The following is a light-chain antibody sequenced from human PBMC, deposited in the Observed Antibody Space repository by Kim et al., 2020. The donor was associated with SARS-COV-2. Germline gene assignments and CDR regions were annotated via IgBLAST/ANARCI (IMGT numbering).Light chain of an antibody. CDR3: GTWDSSLGGLV. Sequence: GQKVTISFSGSRSNIGNNYVSGYQQLPGTAPQLLIYDHNKRPSGIPDRFSGSKSGTSATLGITGLQTRDEADYYCGTWDSSLGGLVFGGGTQLTVL. J-gene: IGLJ3*02. V-gene: IGLV1-51*01. CDR2: DHN. CDR1: RSNIGNNY.